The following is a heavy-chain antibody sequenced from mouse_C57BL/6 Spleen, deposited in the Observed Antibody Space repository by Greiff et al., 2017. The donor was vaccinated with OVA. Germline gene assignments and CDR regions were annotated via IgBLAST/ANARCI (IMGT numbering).Heavy chain of an antibody. Sequence: VKLVESGAELARPGASVKLSCKASGYTFTSYGISWVKQRTGQGLEWIGEIYPRSGNTYYNEKFKGKATLTADKSSSTAYMELRSLTSEDSAVYFCARWAYSSSSYFDYWGQGTTLTVSS. V-gene: IGHV1-81*01. CDR2: IYPRSGNT. CDR3: ARWAYSSSSYFDY. J-gene: IGHJ2*01. CDR1: GYTFTSYG. D-gene: IGHD1-1*01.